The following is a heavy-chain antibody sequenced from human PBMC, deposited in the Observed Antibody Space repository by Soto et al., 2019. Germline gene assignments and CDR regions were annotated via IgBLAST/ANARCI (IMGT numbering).Heavy chain of an antibody. CDR3: ASDLRPTVTTFAFDI. CDR2: ISSSSSYI. Sequence: EVQLVESGGGLVKPGGSLRLSCAASGFTFSSYSMNWVRQAPGKGLEWVSSISSSSSYIYYADSVKGRFTISRDNAKNSLYLQMNSLRAEDTAVYYCASDLRPTVTTFAFDIWGQGTMVTVSS. V-gene: IGHV3-21*01. J-gene: IGHJ3*02. D-gene: IGHD4-17*01. CDR1: GFTFSSYS.